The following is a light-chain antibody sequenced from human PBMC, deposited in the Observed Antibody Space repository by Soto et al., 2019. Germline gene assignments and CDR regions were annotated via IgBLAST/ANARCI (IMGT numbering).Light chain of an antibody. CDR3: QQYYSTPWT. J-gene: IGKJ1*01. CDR2: WAS. V-gene: IGKV4-1*01. Sequence: DIVMTQSPDSLAVSLGERATINCKSSQSVLYSSNHKNYLAWYQQKPGQPPKLLIYWASTRESGVPDRFSGSGSGTDFSLTISSLKAEDVAVYYCQQYYSTPWTFGQGTKVEIK. CDR1: QSVLYSSNHKNY.